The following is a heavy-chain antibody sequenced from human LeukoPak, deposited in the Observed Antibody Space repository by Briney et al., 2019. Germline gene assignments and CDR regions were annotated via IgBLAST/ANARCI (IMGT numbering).Heavy chain of an antibody. V-gene: IGHV3-74*01. J-gene: IGHJ4*02. CDR3: ARGSPIAAAGVFDY. D-gene: IGHD6-13*01. CDR1: GFTFSRYW. Sequence: GSLRLSCAASGFTFSRYWMHWVRQAPGKGLVWVSHINSDGSTTNYADSVKGRFTISRDNAKNTLYLQMNSLRAEDTAVYYCARGSPIAAAGVFDYWGQGTLVTVSS. CDR2: INSDGSTT.